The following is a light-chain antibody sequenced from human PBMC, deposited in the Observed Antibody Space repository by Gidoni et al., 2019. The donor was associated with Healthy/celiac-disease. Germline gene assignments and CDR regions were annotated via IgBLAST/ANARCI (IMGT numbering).Light chain of an antibody. CDR3: AAWEDSLSGWV. Sequence: QSVLTQPPSASGTPGQRVTISCSGSSSNIGSNYVSWYQQLPGTAPKLLIYRNNQRPSGVPDRFSGSKSGTSASLATSRLRSEDEADYYCAAWEDSLSGWVFGGGTKLTVL. V-gene: IGLV1-47*01. J-gene: IGLJ3*02. CDR2: RNN. CDR1: SSNIGSNY.